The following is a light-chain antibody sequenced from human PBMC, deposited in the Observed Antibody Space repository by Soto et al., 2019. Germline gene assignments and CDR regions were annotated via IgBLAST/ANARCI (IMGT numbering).Light chain of an antibody. J-gene: IGKJ1*01. CDR1: QSVRSSY. CDR2: GVS. Sequence: EIVLTQSPGTLSLSPGERATLSCRASQSVRSSYLAWYQQKLGQAPRLLIYGVSNRATGIPDRFSGSGSGKAFTINISRLESEDFTVYYCTQYGTSPRTFGQGTKVEIK. V-gene: IGKV3-20*01. CDR3: TQYGTSPRT.